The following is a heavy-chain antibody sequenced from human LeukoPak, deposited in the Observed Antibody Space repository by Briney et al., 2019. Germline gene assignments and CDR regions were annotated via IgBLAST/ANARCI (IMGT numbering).Heavy chain of an antibody. CDR3: ARIKAAAGTPYFDY. J-gene: IGHJ4*02. Sequence: SGPALVKPTQTLTLTCTFSGFSLSTSGMCVSWIRHPPGKALEWLARIDWDDDKYYSTSLKTRLTISKDTSKNQVVLTMTNMDPVDTATYYCARIKAAAGTPYFDYWGQGTLVTVSS. D-gene: IGHD6-13*01. CDR1: GFSLSTSGMC. V-gene: IGHV2-70*11. CDR2: IDWDDDK.